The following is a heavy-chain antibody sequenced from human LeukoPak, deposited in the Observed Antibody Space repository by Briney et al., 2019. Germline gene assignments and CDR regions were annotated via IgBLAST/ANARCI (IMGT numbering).Heavy chain of an antibody. CDR3: ARDFGSSSVSYYYGMDV. V-gene: IGHV1-2*02. D-gene: IGHD6-6*01. CDR2: INPNSGGT. CDR1: GYTFTGYY. J-gene: IGHJ6*02. Sequence: ASVKVSCKASGYTFTGYYMHWMRQAPGQGLEWMGWINPNSGGTNYAQKFQGRVTMTRDTSISTAYMELGRLRSDDTAVYYCARDFGSSSVSYYYGMDVWGQGTTVTVSS.